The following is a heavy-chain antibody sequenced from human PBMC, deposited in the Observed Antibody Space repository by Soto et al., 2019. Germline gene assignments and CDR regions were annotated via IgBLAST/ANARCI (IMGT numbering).Heavy chain of an antibody. CDR3: NTPSRASCSGGNCYDY. V-gene: IGHV3-73*01. J-gene: IGHJ4*02. D-gene: IGHD2-15*01. CDR2: IRSKANNYAT. CDR1: GFTFSSYA. Sequence: VQLLESGGGLVQPGGSLRLSCAASGFTFSSYAMSWVRQAPGKGLEWVGRIRSKANNYATTYGAPVKGRFTISRDDSKNTAYLQMDSLKTEDTAVYFCNTPSRASCSGGNCYDYWGQGTLVTVSS.